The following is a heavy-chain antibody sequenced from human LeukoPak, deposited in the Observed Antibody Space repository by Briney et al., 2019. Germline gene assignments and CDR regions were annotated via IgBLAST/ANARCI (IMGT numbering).Heavy chain of an antibody. J-gene: IGHJ3*02. V-gene: IGHV3-33*08. CDR2: IWFDESNK. CDR1: GFTFSGSS. Sequence: GGSLRLSCAASGFTFSGSSMNWVRQAPGKGLEWVAVIWFDESNKYYADSVKGRFTISRDNSKNTLSLQMNSLRAEDTAVFYCARSIYGSGSYYAFDIWGQGTMVTVSS. D-gene: IGHD3-10*01. CDR3: ARSIYGSGSYYAFDI.